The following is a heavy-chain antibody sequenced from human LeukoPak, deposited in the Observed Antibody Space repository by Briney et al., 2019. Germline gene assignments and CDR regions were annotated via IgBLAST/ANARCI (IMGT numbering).Heavy chain of an antibody. V-gene: IGHV4-4*09. D-gene: IGHD2-8*01. CDR2: IHTSGCT. CDR1: GGISSSYY. J-gene: IGHJ4*02. Sequence: SETLSLTCTVTGGISSSYYWTWMRQPPGKGLEGIGYIHTSGCTNYNPSLQSRVTMSLDTSKNQFSLRLSSVTAADTAVYYCVRPGQSQWWVYFNYWGQGTVVTVSS. CDR3: VRPGQSQWWVYFNY.